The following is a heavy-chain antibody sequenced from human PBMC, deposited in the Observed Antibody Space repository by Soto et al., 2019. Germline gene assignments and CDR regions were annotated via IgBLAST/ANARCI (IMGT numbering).Heavy chain of an antibody. V-gene: IGHV3-23*01. CDR3: ARDADYPDCPGYYRAWWYYPIDV. D-gene: IGHD3-22*01. Sequence: EVQLLESGGALVQSGGSLRLSCAASGFTFNNYAMGWVRQAPGKGLQWVSSISSSGDSTYYRDSVKGRFTISRDNSKNTLYVKMTSLRGEDTAVYYCARDADYPDCPGYYRAWWYYPIDVWGQGTTVTVSS. CDR2: ISSSGDST. J-gene: IGHJ6*02. CDR1: GFTFNNYA.